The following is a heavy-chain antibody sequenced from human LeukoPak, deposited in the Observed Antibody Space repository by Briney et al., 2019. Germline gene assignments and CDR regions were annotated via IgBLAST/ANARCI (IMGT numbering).Heavy chain of an antibody. CDR3: ARDLPGGAARPAEDY. V-gene: IGHV3-7*01. J-gene: IGHJ4*02. Sequence: GGSLRLSCTASGFTFNNCWMNWVRQAPGKGLEWVANIKKDGSEKYYVDSVKGRFTISRDNAKNSLYLQMNSLRAEDTAVYYCARDLPGGAARPAEDYWGQGTLVTVSS. CDR2: IKKDGSEK. CDR1: GFTFNNCW. D-gene: IGHD6-6*01.